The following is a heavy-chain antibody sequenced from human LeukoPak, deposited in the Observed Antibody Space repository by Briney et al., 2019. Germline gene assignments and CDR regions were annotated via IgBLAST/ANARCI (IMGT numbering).Heavy chain of an antibody. Sequence: PGGSLRLSCAASGFTFSSYAMHWVRQAPGKGLEWVAVISYDGSNKYYADSVKGRFTISRDNSKNTLYLQMNSLRAEDTAVYYCASVTMVTHFDYWAREPWSPSPQ. CDR1: GFTFSSYA. CDR2: ISYDGSNK. CDR3: ASVTMVTHFDY. V-gene: IGHV3-30-3*01. D-gene: IGHD5-18*01. J-gene: IGHJ4*02.